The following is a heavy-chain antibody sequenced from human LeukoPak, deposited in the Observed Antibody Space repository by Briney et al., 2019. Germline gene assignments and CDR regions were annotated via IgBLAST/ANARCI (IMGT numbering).Heavy chain of an antibody. CDR1: GGSFSGYY. D-gene: IGHD3-3*01. V-gene: IGHV4-34*01. CDR2: NNHSGST. CDR3: ARVRSAFDL. J-gene: IGHJ3*01. Sequence: SETLSLTCAVSGGSFSGYYWNWIRQPPGKGLEWIGENNHSGSTSYNPSLKGRDTISVDTSKNQFSLKLTSVTAADTAVYYCARVRSAFDLWGQGTMVTVSS.